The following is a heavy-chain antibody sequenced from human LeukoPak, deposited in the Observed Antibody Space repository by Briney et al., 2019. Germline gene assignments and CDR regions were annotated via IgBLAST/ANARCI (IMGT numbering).Heavy chain of an antibody. CDR3: ASKLLPAAEQGLAY. J-gene: IGHJ4*02. D-gene: IGHD2-2*01. CDR1: GFSVSSNY. Sequence: PGGSLSLSCAASGFSVSSNYMSWVRQAPGKGLEWVSVIYSGGSTYYADSVKGRFTLSRDNSKNTLYLQMNSLRAEDAAVYYCASKLLPAAEQGLAYWGQGTLVTVSS. CDR2: IYSGGST. V-gene: IGHV3-53*01.